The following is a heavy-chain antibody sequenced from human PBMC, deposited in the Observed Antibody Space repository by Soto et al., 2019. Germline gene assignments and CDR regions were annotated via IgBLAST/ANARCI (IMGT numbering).Heavy chain of an antibody. CDR1: GYEFTNYG. V-gene: IGHV1-18*04. CDR3: ARSLALAVAASNNYLDP. J-gene: IGHJ5*02. D-gene: IGHD2-15*01. CDR2: ISAYNGNT. Sequence: QVRLVQSGTEVKKPGASVKVSCKASGYEFTNYGISWVRQAPGQGLEWMGWISAYNGNTKYEQTLQGRITMSTDTTTGTDYMELRRLRSDDTALYYCARSLALAVAASNNYLDPWGQGTLVIVSS.